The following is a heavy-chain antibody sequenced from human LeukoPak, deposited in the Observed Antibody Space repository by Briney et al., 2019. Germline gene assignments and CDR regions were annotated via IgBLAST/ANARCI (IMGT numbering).Heavy chain of an antibody. Sequence: SGGSLRLSCAASGFTFSAYWMTWVRQTPGKGLEWVANIKPDGSKKYYADSMRGRFTISRDNAKNSLYLQMNSLGAEDTAIYYCARDCNGEGDYWGQGTLVTVSS. J-gene: IGHJ4*02. CDR2: IKPDGSKK. CDR3: ARDCNGEGDY. CDR1: GFTFSAYW. V-gene: IGHV3-7*03. D-gene: IGHD4-17*01.